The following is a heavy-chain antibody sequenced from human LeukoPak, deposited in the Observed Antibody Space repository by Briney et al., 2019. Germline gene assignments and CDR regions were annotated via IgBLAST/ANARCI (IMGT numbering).Heavy chain of an antibody. CDR1: GASISRNSNY. D-gene: IGHD3-10*01. CDR3: AIGFGWFDP. J-gene: IGHJ5*02. V-gene: IGHV4-39*07. Sequence: SETLSLTCTVSGASISRNSNYWGWIRQPPGKGLEWIGSIYYSGSTYYNPSLKSRVTISGDTSKNQFFLKLSSVAAADTAVYYCAIGFGWFDPWGQGTLVTVSS. CDR2: IYYSGST.